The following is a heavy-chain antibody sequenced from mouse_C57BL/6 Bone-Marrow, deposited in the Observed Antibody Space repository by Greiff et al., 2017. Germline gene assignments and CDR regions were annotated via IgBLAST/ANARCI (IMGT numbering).Heavy chain of an antibody. CDR2: IDPNSGGT. CDR3: AREVGQLRLRLPFDY. J-gene: IGHJ2*01. V-gene: IGHV1-72*01. D-gene: IGHD3-2*02. CDR1: GYTFTSYW. Sequence: QVQLKQPGAELVKPGASVKLSCKASGYTFTSYWMHWVKQRPGRGLEWIGRIDPNSGGTKYNEKFKSKATLTVDKPSSTAYMQLSSLTSEDSAVYYCAREVGQLRLRLPFDYWGQGTTLTVSS.